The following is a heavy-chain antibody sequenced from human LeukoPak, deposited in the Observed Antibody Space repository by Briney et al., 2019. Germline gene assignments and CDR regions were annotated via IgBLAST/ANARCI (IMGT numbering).Heavy chain of an antibody. J-gene: IGHJ4*02. D-gene: IGHD3-3*01. CDR1: GFTFSGYA. V-gene: IGHV3-23*01. Sequence: QSGGSLRLSCAASGFTFSGYAMNWVRQAPGKGLEWVSTISGSGGSSYYADSVKGRFTISRDNAKNSLYLQMNSLRAEDTAVYYCARDLGGNYDFWNAYDYWGQGTLVTVSS. CDR2: ISGSGGSS. CDR3: ARDLGGNYDFWNAYDY.